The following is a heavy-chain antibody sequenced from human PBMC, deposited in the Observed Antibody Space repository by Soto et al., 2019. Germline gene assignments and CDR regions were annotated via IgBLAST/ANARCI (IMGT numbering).Heavy chain of an antibody. CDR2: IYYDVSNK. V-gene: IGHV3-30*04. Sequence: QVQLVESGGGVVQPGMSLSLSCAASGFIFSNYALHWVRQAPGKGLAWVAIIYYDVSNKDYTDSVKGRFTISRDNSKNTVYPQMNSRRAEGTAVYYCASDRYFCSAAGRLDQWGQGTLVTVSS. J-gene: IGHJ4*02. CDR3: ASDRYFCSAAGRLDQ. D-gene: IGHD3-16*02. CDR1: GFIFSNYA.